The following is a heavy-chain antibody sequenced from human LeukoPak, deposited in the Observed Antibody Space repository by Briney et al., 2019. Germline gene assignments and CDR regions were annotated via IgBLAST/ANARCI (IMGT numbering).Heavy chain of an antibody. CDR2: IYHSGST. CDR3: ASLGLLWFGELQPADY. CDR1: GGSISSSNW. J-gene: IGHJ4*02. D-gene: IGHD3-10*01. V-gene: IGHV4-4*02. Sequence: SSETLSLTCAVSGGSISSSNWWSWVRQPPGKGLEWIGEIYHSGSTNYNPSLKSRVTISVDKSKNQFSLKLSSVTAADTAVYYCASLGLLWFGELQPADYWGQGILVTVSS.